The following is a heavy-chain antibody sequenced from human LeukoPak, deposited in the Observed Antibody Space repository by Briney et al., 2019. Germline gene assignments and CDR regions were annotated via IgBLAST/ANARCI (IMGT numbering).Heavy chain of an antibody. CDR3: ARGIAAAGTPLFDY. J-gene: IGHJ4*02. D-gene: IGHD6-13*01. V-gene: IGHV3-30-3*01. Sequence: QPGGSLRLSCAASGFTFSSYAMHWVRQAPGKGLEWVAVISYDGSNKYYADSVKGRFTISRDNSKNTLYLQMNSLRAEDTAVYYCARGIAAAGTPLFDYWGQGTLVTVSS. CDR2: ISYDGSNK. CDR1: GFTFSSYA.